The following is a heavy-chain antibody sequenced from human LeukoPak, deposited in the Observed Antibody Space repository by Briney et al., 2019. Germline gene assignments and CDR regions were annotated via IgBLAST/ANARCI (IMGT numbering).Heavy chain of an antibody. CDR3: AREGVTKYYFDY. D-gene: IGHD4-11*01. Sequence: SETLSLTCTVSGGSISSYYWSWIRQPPGKGLEWIGYIYYSGSTDYNPSLKSRVTISVDTSKDQFSLKLSSVTAADTAVYYCAREGVTKYYFDYWGQGTLVTVSS. CDR2: IYYSGST. CDR1: GGSISSYY. J-gene: IGHJ4*02. V-gene: IGHV4-59*01.